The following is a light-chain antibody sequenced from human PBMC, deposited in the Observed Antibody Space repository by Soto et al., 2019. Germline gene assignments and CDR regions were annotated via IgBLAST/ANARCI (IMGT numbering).Light chain of an antibody. CDR1: QAISTW. V-gene: IGKV1D-12*01. Sequence: DIQMTQSPSSVSASVGDRVTITCRASQAISTWVAWYQQNPGKAPKLLIYSASNLQSGVPSRFSDSGSGTDFTLTISSLQPEDFATYYCQQANSFPRTFGQGTKVEIK. CDR2: SAS. J-gene: IGKJ1*01. CDR3: QQANSFPRT.